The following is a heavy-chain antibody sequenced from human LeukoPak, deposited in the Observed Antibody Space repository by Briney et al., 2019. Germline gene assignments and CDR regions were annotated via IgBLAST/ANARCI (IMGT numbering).Heavy chain of an antibody. Sequence: GASVKVSCKASGYTFTGYYMHWVRQAPGQGLEWMGRINPNSGGTNYAQKFQGRVTMTRDTSISTAYMELSRLRSDDTAVYYWASPHYYDSSGQARGDYWGQGTLVTVSS. CDR3: ASPHYYDSSGQARGDY. J-gene: IGHJ4*02. CDR1: GYTFTGYY. V-gene: IGHV1-2*06. D-gene: IGHD3-22*01. CDR2: INPNSGGT.